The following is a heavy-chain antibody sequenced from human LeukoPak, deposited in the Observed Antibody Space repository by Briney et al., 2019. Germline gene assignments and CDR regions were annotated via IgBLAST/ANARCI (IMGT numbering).Heavy chain of an antibody. D-gene: IGHD2-2*01. V-gene: IGHV3-73*01. CDR2: IRRKANSYAT. J-gene: IGHJ3*02. CDR1: GFTLSGSA. Sequence: GGSLRLSCAASGFTLSGSAMHWVRQASGKGLGWVGRIRRKANSYATAYAASVKGRFTISRDDSKNTAYLQMNSLKTGDTAVYYCTSANIVVVPAAFDAFDIWGQGTMVTVSS. CDR3: TSANIVVVPAAFDAFDI.